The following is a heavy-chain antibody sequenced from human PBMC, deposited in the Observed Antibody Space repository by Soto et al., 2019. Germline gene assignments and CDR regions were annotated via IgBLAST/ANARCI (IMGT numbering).Heavy chain of an antibody. J-gene: IGHJ4*02. V-gene: IGHV3-66*01. CDR1: GFTVSSNY. Sequence: EVQLVESGGGLVQPGGSLRLSCAASGFTVSSNYMSWVRQAPGKGLEWVSVIYSGGSTYYAESVKGRFTISRDNSKNTLYLQMNSLRAEDTAVYYFARYCSGGSCDDYWGQGTLVTVSS. CDR3: ARYCSGGSCDDY. CDR2: IYSGGST. D-gene: IGHD2-15*01.